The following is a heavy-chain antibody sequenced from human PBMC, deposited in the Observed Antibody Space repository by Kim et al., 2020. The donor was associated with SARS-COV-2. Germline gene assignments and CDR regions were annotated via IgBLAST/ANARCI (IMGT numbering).Heavy chain of an antibody. Sequence: GNTGYAQRFQGRGTMTRNTSISTAYMELSSLRSEDTAVYFCARRHLSMDVWGQGTTVTVSS. CDR3: ARRHLSMDV. CDR2: GNT. J-gene: IGHJ6*02. V-gene: IGHV1-8*01.